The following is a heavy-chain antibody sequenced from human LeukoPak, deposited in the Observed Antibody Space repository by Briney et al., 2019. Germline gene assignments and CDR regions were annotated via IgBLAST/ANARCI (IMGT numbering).Heavy chain of an antibody. V-gene: IGHV1-2*02. CDR3: ARDPHFDSPHNDY. J-gene: IGHJ4*02. CDR2: INPNSGGT. Sequence: ASVKVSRKASGYTFTGYYMHWVRQAPGQGLEWMGWINPNSGGTNYAQKFQGRVTMTRDTSISTAYMELSRLRSDDTAVYYCARDPHFDSPHNDYWGQGTLVTVSS. D-gene: IGHD3-9*01. CDR1: GYTFTGYY.